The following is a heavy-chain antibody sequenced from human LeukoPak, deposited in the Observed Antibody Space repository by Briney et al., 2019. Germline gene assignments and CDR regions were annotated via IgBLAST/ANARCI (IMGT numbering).Heavy chain of an antibody. CDR2: VNSDGSST. CDR1: GFTFSSYW. CDR3: AKDFGGYYPNDAFDI. J-gene: IGHJ3*02. Sequence: GGSLRLSCAASGFTFSSYWMHWVRQAPGKGLLWVSRVNSDGSSTMYADSVKGRFTISRDNAKNTLYLQMNSLRAEDTAVYYCAKDFGGYYPNDAFDIWGQGTMVTVSS. V-gene: IGHV3-74*03. D-gene: IGHD3-22*01.